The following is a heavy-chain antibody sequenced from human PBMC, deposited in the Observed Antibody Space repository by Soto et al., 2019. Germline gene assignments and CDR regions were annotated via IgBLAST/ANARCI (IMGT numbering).Heavy chain of an antibody. CDR2: IDPSDSYT. Sequence: PGESLKISCKGSGYSFTSYWISWVRQMPGKGLEWMGRIDPSDSYTNYSPSFQGHVTISADKSISTAYLQWSSLKASDTAMYYCARHPNTIVVVPADSNYYGMDVWGQGTTLTVS. J-gene: IGHJ6*02. D-gene: IGHD2-2*01. CDR1: GYSFTSYW. V-gene: IGHV5-10-1*01. CDR3: ARHPNTIVVVPADSNYYGMDV.